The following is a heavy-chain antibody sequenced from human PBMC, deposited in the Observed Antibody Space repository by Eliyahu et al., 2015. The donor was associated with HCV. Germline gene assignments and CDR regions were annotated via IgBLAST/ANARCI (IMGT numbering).Heavy chain of an antibody. CDR3: ARGHSYGAGGNVLEN. CDR1: GYXFTSCD. D-gene: IGHD5-18*01. CDR2: MNPNSGNT. J-gene: IGHJ4*02. Sequence: QVQLEQSGAEVKKPGASVQVSCKTSGYXFTSCDINRVVRQATGQGLEWMGWMNPNSGNTGYAQKFQGRVTMTRNTSISTAYMELSSLRSDDTAVYYCARGHSYGAGGNVLENWGQGTLVTVSS. V-gene: IGHV1-8*01.